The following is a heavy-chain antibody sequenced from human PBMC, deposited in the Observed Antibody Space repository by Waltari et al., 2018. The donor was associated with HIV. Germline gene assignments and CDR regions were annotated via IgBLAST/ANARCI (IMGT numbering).Heavy chain of an antibody. Sequence: EVQLVQSGAEAKKPGESLKISWKGSGYSFTSYWIGWVRTMPGKGLEWMGIIYPGDSDTRYSPSFQGQVTISADKSISTAYLQWSSLKASDTAMYYCAILPGIAVAGTGYFDYWGQGTLVTVSS. CDR1: GYSFTSYW. CDR2: IYPGDSDT. V-gene: IGHV5-51*03. CDR3: AILPGIAVAGTGYFDY. D-gene: IGHD6-19*01. J-gene: IGHJ4*02.